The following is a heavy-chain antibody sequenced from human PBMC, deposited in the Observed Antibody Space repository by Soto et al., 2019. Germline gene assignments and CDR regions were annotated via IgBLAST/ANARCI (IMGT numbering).Heavy chain of an antibody. CDR1: GGSISSYY. CDR3: ARVISSSMVNWFDP. Sequence: NPSETLSLTCTVSGGSISSYYWSWIRQPPGKGLEWIGYIYYSGSTNYNPSLKSRVTISVDTSKNQFSLKQSSVTAADTAVYYCARVISSSMVNWFDPWGQGTLVTVS. J-gene: IGHJ5*02. CDR2: IYYSGST. D-gene: IGHD6-13*01. V-gene: IGHV4-59*01.